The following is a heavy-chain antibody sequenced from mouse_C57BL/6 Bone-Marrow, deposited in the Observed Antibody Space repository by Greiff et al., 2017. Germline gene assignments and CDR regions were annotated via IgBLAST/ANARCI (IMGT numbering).Heavy chain of an antibody. CDR1: GFNIKDDY. D-gene: IGHD2-3*01. CDR2: IDPEIGDT. V-gene: IGHV14-4*01. Sequence: VQLQQSGAELVRPGASVKLSCTASGFNIKDDYIHWVKQRPEQGLEWIGWIDPEIGDTEYASKFQGKATITSDTSSNTAYLQLSRLTSEATAVYYCSSFDGNYFDFWGQGTPLTVAS. CDR3: SSFDGNYFDF. J-gene: IGHJ2*01.